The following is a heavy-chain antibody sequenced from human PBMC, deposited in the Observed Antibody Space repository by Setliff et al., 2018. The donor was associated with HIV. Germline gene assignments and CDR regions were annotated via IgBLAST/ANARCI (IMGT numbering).Heavy chain of an antibody. J-gene: IGHJ6*02. D-gene: IGHD3-10*01. V-gene: IGHV1-8*01. CDR2: MNPNSGVS. CDR3: ARGKGVGGVIITGGLDV. CDR1: GHTFTNYD. Sequence: ASVKVSCKPSGHTFTNYDIHWMRRATGQGLEWMGWMNPNSGVSGYALKFHDRVTMTRDTSITTAYMELSSLTSEDTAVYYCARGKGVGGVIITGGLDVWGRGTTVTVSS.